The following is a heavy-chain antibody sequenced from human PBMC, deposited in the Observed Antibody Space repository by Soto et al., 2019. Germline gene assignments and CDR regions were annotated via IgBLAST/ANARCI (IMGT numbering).Heavy chain of an antibody. CDR2: IYPGDSDT. Sequence: GESLKISCKGSGYSFTSYWIGWVRQMPGKGLEWMGIIYPGDSDTKNSPSFQGQVTISADKSISTAYLQWSSLKASDTAMYYCARLRVGFGELLTYWGQGTLVTVSS. V-gene: IGHV5-51*01. CDR3: ARLRVGFGELLTY. CDR1: GYSFTSYW. D-gene: IGHD3-10*01. J-gene: IGHJ4*02.